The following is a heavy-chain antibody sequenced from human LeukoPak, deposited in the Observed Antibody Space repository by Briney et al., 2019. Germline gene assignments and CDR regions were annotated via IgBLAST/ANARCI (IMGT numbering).Heavy chain of an antibody. V-gene: IGHV4-59*08. D-gene: IGHD3-16*01. Sequence: SETLSLTCTVSGGSISSYYWSWIRQPPGKGLEWIGSIYHSGRTYDNPSLKSRVTISIDTSKNQFSLKLSSVTAADTAVYYYARVVGGDYFDYWGQGTLVTVSS. J-gene: IGHJ4*02. CDR1: GGSISSYY. CDR3: ARVVGGDYFDY. CDR2: IYHSGRT.